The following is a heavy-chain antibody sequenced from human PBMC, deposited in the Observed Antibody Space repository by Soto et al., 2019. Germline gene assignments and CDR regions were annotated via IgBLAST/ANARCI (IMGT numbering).Heavy chain of an antibody. Sequence: EVQLVESGGGLVKPGWSLRLSCAASGFPLPNAWMNWVRQAPGKGLEWVGRIKSTIDGGTTDYAEPVKGRFAISRDDSNNMVYLQMNSLKIEDTAVYYCTTDSYSTIIIVRFDYWGHGTLVTVSS. CDR2: IKSTIDGGTT. CDR1: GFPLPNAW. CDR3: TTDSYSTIIIVRFDY. J-gene: IGHJ4*01. V-gene: IGHV3-15*07. D-gene: IGHD3-22*01.